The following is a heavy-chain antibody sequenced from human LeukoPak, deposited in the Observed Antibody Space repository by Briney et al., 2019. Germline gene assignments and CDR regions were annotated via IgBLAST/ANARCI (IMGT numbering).Heavy chain of an antibody. Sequence: GGALRLSCAATGFTFSTYAMHRVRQAPGKGLQQAAVISYDGSNKYYADSVKGRFTISRDNSKNTLYLQMNSLRAEDTAVYYCASPYYYGSGSYVDYWGQGTLVTVSS. J-gene: IGHJ4*02. CDR3: ASPYYYGSGSYVDY. CDR2: ISYDGSNK. CDR1: GFTFSTYA. D-gene: IGHD3-10*01. V-gene: IGHV3-30*04.